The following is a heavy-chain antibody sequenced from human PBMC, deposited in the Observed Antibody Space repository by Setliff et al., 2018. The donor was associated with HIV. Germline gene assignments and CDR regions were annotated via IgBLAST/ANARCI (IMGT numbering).Heavy chain of an antibody. CDR1: GYTFTSYY. CDR3: ARDPAPSSSASYFQH. V-gene: IGHV1-46*01. D-gene: IGHD6-6*01. J-gene: IGHJ1*01. Sequence: ASVMVSCKASGYTFTSYYMHWVRQAPGQGLEWMGIINPSRGSTTYAQKFQGRVTMTRETSTSTVYMELSSLRSEDTAVYYCARDPAPSSSASYFQHWGQGTPVTVSS. CDR2: INPSRGST.